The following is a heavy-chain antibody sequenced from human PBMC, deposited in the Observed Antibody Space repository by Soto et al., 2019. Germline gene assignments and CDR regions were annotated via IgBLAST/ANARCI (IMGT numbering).Heavy chain of an antibody. CDR3: ARGALDIVVVPAARLDV. Sequence: SETLSLTCAVYGGSFSGYYWSWIRQPPGKGLEWIGEINHSGSTNYNPSLKSRVTISVDTSKNQFSLKLSSVTAADTAVYYCARGALDIVVVPAARLDVWGKGTTVTVSS. CDR1: GGSFSGYY. V-gene: IGHV4-34*01. J-gene: IGHJ6*04. CDR2: INHSGST. D-gene: IGHD2-2*01.